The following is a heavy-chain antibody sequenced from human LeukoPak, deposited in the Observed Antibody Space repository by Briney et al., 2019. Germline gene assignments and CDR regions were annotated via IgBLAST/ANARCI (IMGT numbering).Heavy chain of an antibody. Sequence: SETLSLTCTVSGGSISSYYWSWIRQPPGKGLEWVGYIYYSGSSNYNPPLKRRLTISVDTSKNHFSLKLSSVTAADTAVYYCARGRSGDDAFDIWGQGTMVTVS. CDR3: ARGRSGDDAFDI. V-gene: IGHV4-59*01. D-gene: IGHD1-26*01. CDR1: GGSISSYY. CDR2: IYYSGSS. J-gene: IGHJ3*02.